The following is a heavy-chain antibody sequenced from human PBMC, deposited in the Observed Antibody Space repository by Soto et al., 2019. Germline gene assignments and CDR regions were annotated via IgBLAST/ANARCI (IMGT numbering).Heavy chain of an antibody. CDR1: GFTFSDHY. CDR2: VKNKANNYNT. CDR3: VRVRLGAPTCYFDY. V-gene: IGHV3-72*01. Sequence: EVQLVESGGGLVQPGGSLRLSCAASGFTFSDHYMDWIRQAPGKGLEWVGRVKNKANNYNTDYAASVNGRFTISRDDSKSSLFLQMNSLRSDDTAVYHCVRVRLGAPTCYFDYWGQGTLVTVSS. J-gene: IGHJ4*02.